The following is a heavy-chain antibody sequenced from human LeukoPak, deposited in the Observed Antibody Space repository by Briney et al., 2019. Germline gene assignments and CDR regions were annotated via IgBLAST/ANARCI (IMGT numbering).Heavy chain of an antibody. CDR2: IIPIFGTA. D-gene: IGHD4-23*01. CDR1: GGTFSSYT. CDR3: ARGWLAETTVVTPYNY. Sequence: SVKVSCKASGGTFSSYTISWVRQAPGHGLEWMGGIIPIFGTANYAQKFQGRVTITAVESMSTAYMELSSLRYTAVYYCARGWLAETTVVTPYNYWGQGTLVTVSS. V-gene: IGHV1-69*13. J-gene: IGHJ4*02.